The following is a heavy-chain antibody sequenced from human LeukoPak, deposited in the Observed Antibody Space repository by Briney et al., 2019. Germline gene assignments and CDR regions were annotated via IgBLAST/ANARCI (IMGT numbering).Heavy chain of an antibody. V-gene: IGHV4-34*01. CDR3: ARGNYYDSSGYWYYYYYYMDV. D-gene: IGHD3-22*01. CDR2: INHSGST. Sequence: TSETLSLTCTVSGYSISSGYYWSWIRQPPGKGLEWIGEINHSGSTNYNPSLKSRVTISVDTSKNQFSLKLSSVTAADTAVYYCARGNYYDSSGYWYYYYYYMDVWGKGTTVTVSS. CDR1: GYSISSGYY. J-gene: IGHJ6*03.